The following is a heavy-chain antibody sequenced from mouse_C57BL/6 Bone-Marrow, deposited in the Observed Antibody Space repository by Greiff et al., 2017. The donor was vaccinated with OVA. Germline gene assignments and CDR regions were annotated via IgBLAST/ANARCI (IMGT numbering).Heavy chain of an antibody. CDR1: GYTFTDYY. Sequence: EVQLQQSGPELVKPGASVKISCKASGYTFTDYYMNWVKQSHGKSLEWIGDINPNNGGTSYNQKFKGKATLTVDKSSSTAYMELRSLTSEDSAVYYCARIHYYYGSSSGRFDVWGTVTTVTVSS. D-gene: IGHD1-1*01. CDR3: ARIHYYYGSSSGRFDV. J-gene: IGHJ1*03. V-gene: IGHV1-26*01. CDR2: INPNNGGT.